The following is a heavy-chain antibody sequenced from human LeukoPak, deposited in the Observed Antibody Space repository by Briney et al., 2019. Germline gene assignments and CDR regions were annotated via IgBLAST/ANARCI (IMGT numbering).Heavy chain of an antibody. CDR1: GYTFTSYG. V-gene: IGHV1-18*01. CDR3: ARDRGSPLVVAAPFDY. J-gene: IGHJ4*02. Sequence: ASVKVSCKASGYTFTSYGISWVRQAPGQGLEWMGWISAYNGNTNYAQKLQGRVTMTTDTSTSTAYMELRSLRSDDTAVYYCARDRGSPLVVAAPFDYWGQGSLVTVSS. D-gene: IGHD2-15*01. CDR2: ISAYNGNT.